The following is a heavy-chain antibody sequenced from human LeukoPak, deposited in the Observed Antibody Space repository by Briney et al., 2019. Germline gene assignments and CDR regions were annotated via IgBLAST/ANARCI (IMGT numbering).Heavy chain of an antibody. Sequence: SETLSLTCDVSGVSINTCCYYWTWIRQPPGKGLEWIGYKYYSGSTRYNSSLRSRLTISLGSSKNQFSLRLTSVTAADTAVYYCARGRSYGFDFDSWGPGTLVIVSS. CDR2: KYYSGST. CDR3: ARGRSYGFDFDS. V-gene: IGHV4-61*01. J-gene: IGHJ4*02. D-gene: IGHD5-18*01. CDR1: GVSINTCCYY.